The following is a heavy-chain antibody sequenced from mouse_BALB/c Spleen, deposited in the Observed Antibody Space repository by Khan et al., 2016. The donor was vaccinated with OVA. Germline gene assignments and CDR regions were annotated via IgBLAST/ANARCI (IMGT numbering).Heavy chain of an antibody. Sequence: QVQLQQSGPELVKPGALVKISCKASGYTFTAYDINWVKQRPGQGLEWIGWIYPGDGSTKYNGNFKGKATLTADKSSNTAYMQLSSLTSEKSAVYFGAREGVRGVGLDYWGQGTSVSVSS. J-gene: IGHJ4*01. V-gene: IGHV1S56*01. CDR1: GYTFTAYD. CDR2: IYPGDGST. D-gene: IGHD1-1*01. CDR3: AREGVRGVGLDY.